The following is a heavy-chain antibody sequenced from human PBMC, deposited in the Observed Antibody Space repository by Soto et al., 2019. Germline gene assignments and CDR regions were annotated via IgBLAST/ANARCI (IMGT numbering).Heavy chain of an antibody. CDR3: ARDIVYIAADY. CDR2: ISSGSGTI. Sequence: QVQLVESGGGLVKPGGSLRLSCAASGFTFSDYYMSWIRQAPGKGLEWVSYISSGSGTIYYAESVKGRFTISRDNAKNSLYLQMNSLRAEDTAVYYCARDIVYIAADYWGQGTLVTVSS. V-gene: IGHV3-11*01. CDR1: GFTFSDYY. D-gene: IGHD6-13*01. J-gene: IGHJ4*02.